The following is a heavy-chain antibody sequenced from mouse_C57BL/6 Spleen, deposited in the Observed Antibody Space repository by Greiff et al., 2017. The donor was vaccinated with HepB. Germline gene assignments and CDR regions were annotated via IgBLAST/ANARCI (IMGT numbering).Heavy chain of an antibody. CDR3: ARDEALGGWYFDV. CDR2: ISYDGSN. CDR1: GYSITSGYY. Sequence: EVKLEESGPGLVKPSQSLSLTCSVTGYSITSGYYWNWIRQFPGNKLEWMGYISYDGSNNYNPSLKNRISITRDTSKNQFFLKLNSVTTEDTATYYCARDEALGGWYFDVWGTGTTVTVSS. D-gene: IGHD4-1*01. V-gene: IGHV3-6*01. J-gene: IGHJ1*03.